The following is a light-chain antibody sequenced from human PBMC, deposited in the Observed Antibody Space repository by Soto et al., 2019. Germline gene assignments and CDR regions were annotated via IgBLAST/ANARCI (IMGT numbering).Light chain of an antibody. Sequence: DIQMTQSPSTLSASVGDRVTITCRASQSISSWLAWYQQKPGKAPKLLIYDASSLESGVPSRFSGSGSGKEFTLTISSLQPDDFATYSCQQYNSYSTFGQGTKLEIK. CDR1: QSISSW. V-gene: IGKV1-5*01. CDR2: DAS. J-gene: IGKJ2*01. CDR3: QQYNSYST.